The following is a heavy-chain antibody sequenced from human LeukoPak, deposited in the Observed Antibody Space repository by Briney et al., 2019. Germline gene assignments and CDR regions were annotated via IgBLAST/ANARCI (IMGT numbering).Heavy chain of an antibody. J-gene: IGHJ4*02. CDR3: ARGVDYDSSGPNDY. CDR2: ISSSSSYI. Sequence: GGSLRLSCAASGFTFSSYSMNWVRQAPGQGLEWISSISSSSSYIYYADSVKGRFTISRDNTKNSLYLQMNSLTADDTAVYYCARGVDYDSSGPNDYWGQGTLVTVSS. V-gene: IGHV3-21*01. CDR1: GFTFSSYS. D-gene: IGHD3-22*01.